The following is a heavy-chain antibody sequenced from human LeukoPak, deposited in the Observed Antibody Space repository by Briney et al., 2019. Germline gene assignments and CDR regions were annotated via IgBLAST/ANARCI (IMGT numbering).Heavy chain of an antibody. CDR1: GFTFSSYA. Sequence: GGSLRLSCAASGFTFSSYAMSWVRQPPGKGLEWVSALSGSGANTYYADSVKVRFTISRDNSKNTLYLQVNSLRAEDTAVYYCAKGVGCSGGTCYSGHGMDVWGQGTTVTVSS. CDR3: AKGVGCSGGTCYSGHGMDV. J-gene: IGHJ6*02. D-gene: IGHD2-15*01. CDR2: LSGSGANT. V-gene: IGHV3-23*01.